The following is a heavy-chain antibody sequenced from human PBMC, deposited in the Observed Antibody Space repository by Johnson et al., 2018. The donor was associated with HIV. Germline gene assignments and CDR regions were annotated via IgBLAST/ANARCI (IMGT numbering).Heavy chain of an antibody. CDR3: AGEPRTLGI. Sequence: MHWVRQAPGKGLEWVAVISYDGSNKYYADSVKGRFTISRDNSKNSLYLQMNSLRAEDTAVYYCAGEPRTLGIWGQGTMVTVSS. D-gene: IGHD3-16*01. J-gene: IGHJ3*02. V-gene: IGHV3-30*04. CDR2: ISYDGSNK.